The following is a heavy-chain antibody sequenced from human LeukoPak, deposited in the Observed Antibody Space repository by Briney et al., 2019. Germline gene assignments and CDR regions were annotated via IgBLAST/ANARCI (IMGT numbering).Heavy chain of an antibody. Sequence: ASVKVSCKTSGYTFTNYGINWVRQAPGQGLEWMGWINGYNGNTNYSQKFQGRVTMTADTSTSTAHMELRSLRSDDTAVYYCTRVPELPDFWGRGTLVTVSS. J-gene: IGHJ4*02. D-gene: IGHD3/OR15-3a*01. CDR3: TRVPELPDF. V-gene: IGHV1-18*01. CDR2: INGYNGNT. CDR1: GYTFTNYG.